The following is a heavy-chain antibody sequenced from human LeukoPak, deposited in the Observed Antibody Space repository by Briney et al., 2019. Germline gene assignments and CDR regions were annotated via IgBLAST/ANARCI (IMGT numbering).Heavy chain of an antibody. V-gene: IGHV1-8*01. J-gene: IGHJ6*02. CDR3: ARIYSPYYYYGMDV. D-gene: IGHD4-11*01. CDR1: GYTFTSYD. Sequence: ASMTVSCKASGYTFTSYDINWVRQATGQGLEWMGWMNPNSGNTGYAQKFQGRVTMTRNTSISTAYMELSSLRSEDTAVYYCARIYSPYYYYGMDVWGQGTTVTVSS. CDR2: MNPNSGNT.